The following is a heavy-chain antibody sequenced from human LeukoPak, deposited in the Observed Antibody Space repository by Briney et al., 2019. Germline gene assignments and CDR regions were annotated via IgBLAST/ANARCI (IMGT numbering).Heavy chain of an antibody. J-gene: IGHJ4*02. V-gene: IGHV3-23*01. CDR1: GFTFRNCA. Sequence: GGSLRLSCAASGFTFRNCAMSWVRQAQGKGLEWVSGISGTGYNTYYADSVKGRFTISRDNSKNTLYLQMNSLGAEDTTVYYCAKHVSGSLFYFDYWGQRTLVTVSS. D-gene: IGHD3-10*01. CDR3: AKHVSGSLFYFDY. CDR2: ISGTGYNT.